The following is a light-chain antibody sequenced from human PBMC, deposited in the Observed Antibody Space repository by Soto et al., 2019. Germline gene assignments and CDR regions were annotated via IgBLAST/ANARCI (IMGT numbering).Light chain of an antibody. CDR2: GAS. CDR3: QRSDTTPRT. CDR1: QSISTF. J-gene: IGKJ2*02. V-gene: IGKV1-39*01. Sequence: QMTQSPSSLSVSVGDSVTITCRTSQSISTFLNWYQHKPGKAPTLLIYGASNLERGVPSRFSGSGSEADFTLTISSLQPDDVATYYCQRSDTTPRTFGQGTNLEI.